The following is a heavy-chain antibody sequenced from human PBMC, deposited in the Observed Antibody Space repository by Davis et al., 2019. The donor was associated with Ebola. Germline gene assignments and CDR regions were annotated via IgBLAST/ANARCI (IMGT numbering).Heavy chain of an antibody. J-gene: IGHJ6*04. D-gene: IGHD3-16*01. CDR3: ARDWAGLDV. Sequence: PGGSLRLSCAASGFTFTRFPMHWVRQAPGKGLEWVALISYDGSNKYYADSVKGRFTISRDNSNNTLYVQMNSLRVEDTAVYYCARDWAGLDVWGRGTTVTVSS. CDR2: ISYDGSNK. V-gene: IGHV3-30*04. CDR1: GFTFTRFP.